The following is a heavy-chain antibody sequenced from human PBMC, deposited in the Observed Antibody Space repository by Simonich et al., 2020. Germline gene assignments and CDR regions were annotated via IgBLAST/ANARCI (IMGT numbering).Heavy chain of an antibody. J-gene: IGHJ3*02. V-gene: IGHV4-34*01. Sequence: QVQLQQWGAGLLKPSETLSLTCAVYGGSFSGYYWSWIRQPPGKGLEWIGEINHSGSTNYNPSRKSRVTISVDTSKDQCSLKLSSVTAADTAVYYCARLSSRSDAFDIWGQGTMVTVSS. CDR2: INHSGST. CDR1: GGSFSGYY. CDR3: ARLSSRSDAFDI.